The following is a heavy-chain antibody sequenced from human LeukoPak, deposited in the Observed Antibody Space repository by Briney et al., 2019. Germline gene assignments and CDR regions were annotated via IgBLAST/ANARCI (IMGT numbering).Heavy chain of an antibody. CDR1: GSTFSNAW. CDR2: IKSKTDGGTT. V-gene: IGHV3-15*01. CDR3: TTQPPTRYYGSGSYSN. J-gene: IGHJ4*02. D-gene: IGHD3-10*01. Sequence: PGGSLRLSCAASGSTFSNAWMSWVRQAPGKGLEWVGRIKSKTDGGTTDYAAPVKGRFTISRDDSKNTLYLQMNSLKTEDTAVYYCTTQPPTRYYGSGSYSNWGQGTLVTVSS.